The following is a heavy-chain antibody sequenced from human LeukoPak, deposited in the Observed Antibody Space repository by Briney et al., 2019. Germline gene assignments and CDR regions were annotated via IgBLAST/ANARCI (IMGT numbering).Heavy chain of an antibody. Sequence: ASVKVSCKASGYTFTSYYMHWVRQAPGQGLEWMGIINPSGGSTSYAQKFQGRVTMTRDASTSTVYMELSSLRSEHTAVYYCAREGSRGYSYGTFDYWGQGTLVTVSS. V-gene: IGHV1-46*01. CDR2: INPSGGST. D-gene: IGHD5-18*01. CDR1: GYTFTSYY. CDR3: AREGSRGYSYGTFDY. J-gene: IGHJ4*02.